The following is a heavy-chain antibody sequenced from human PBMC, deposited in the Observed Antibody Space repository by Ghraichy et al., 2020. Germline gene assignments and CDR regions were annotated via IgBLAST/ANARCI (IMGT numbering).Heavy chain of an antibody. CDR1: GGSISSSSYY. Sequence: ESLNISCTVSGGSISSSSYYWGWIRQPPGKGLEWIGSIYYSGSTYYNPSLKSRVTISVDTSKNQFSLKLSSVTAADTAVYYCARPHYSSSSGYYFDYWGQGTLVTVSS. D-gene: IGHD6-6*01. CDR3: ARPHYSSSSGYYFDY. CDR2: IYYSGST. J-gene: IGHJ4*02. V-gene: IGHV4-39*01.